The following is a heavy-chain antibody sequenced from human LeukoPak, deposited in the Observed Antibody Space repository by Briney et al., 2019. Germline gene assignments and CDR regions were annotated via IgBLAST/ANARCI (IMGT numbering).Heavy chain of an antibody. CDR2: IYHSGST. J-gene: IGHJ4*02. CDR3: ARADFCSGGTCYFNFDY. Sequence: SETLSLTCTVSGYSISSGYYWGWIRQPPGKGLEWIGSIYHSGSTYYNPSLKSRVTISVDTSKNQFSLKLSSVTAADTAVYYCARADFCSGGTCYFNFDYWGQGTLVTVSS. V-gene: IGHV4-38-2*02. D-gene: IGHD2-15*01. CDR1: GYSISSGYY.